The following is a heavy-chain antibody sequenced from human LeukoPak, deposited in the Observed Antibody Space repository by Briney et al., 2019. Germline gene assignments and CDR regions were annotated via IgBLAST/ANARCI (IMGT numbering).Heavy chain of an antibody. D-gene: IGHD3-16*01. V-gene: IGHV4-59*11. J-gene: IGHJ3*02. CDR2: IYSTGSA. Sequence: SETLSLTCTVSGGSISSHYWNWVRQPPGKGLEWIGFIYSTGSANYNASLKSRVIMSVDRSKGQFSLNLRSVTAADTAVYYCAIWGNAFDIWGQGTMVTVSS. CDR1: GGSISSHY. CDR3: AIWGNAFDI.